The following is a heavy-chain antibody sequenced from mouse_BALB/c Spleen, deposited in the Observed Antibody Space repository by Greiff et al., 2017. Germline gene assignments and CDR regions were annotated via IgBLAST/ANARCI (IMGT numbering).Heavy chain of an antibody. CDR2: ISDGGSYT. Sequence: DVKLVESGGGLVKPGGSLKLSCAASGFTFSDYYMYWVRQTPEKRLEWVATISDGGSYTYYPDSVKGRFTISRDNARNNLYLQMSSLRSEDTAMYYCARGLLAYWGQGTLVTVSA. V-gene: IGHV5-4*02. D-gene: IGHD6-2*01. J-gene: IGHJ3*01. CDR3: ARGLLAY. CDR1: GFTFSDYY.